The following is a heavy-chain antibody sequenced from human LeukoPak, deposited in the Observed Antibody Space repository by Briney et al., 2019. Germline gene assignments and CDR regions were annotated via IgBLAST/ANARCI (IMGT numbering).Heavy chain of an antibody. J-gene: IGHJ5*02. CDR2: LNPTGGAT. V-gene: IGHV1-46*01. Sequence: ASVKVSCKASGGTFRNYALNWVRQAPGKGLAWMGMLNPTGGATTYAQTFQGRVTMTRDVSTSTVYMELSSLRYEDTAVYNCASNYGGDTGFDHWGQGTLVTVSS. D-gene: IGHD4-23*01. CDR1: GGTFRNYA. CDR3: ASNYGGDTGFDH.